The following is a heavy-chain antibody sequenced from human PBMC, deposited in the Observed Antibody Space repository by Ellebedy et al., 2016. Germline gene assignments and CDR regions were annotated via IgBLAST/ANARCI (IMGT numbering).Heavy chain of an antibody. CDR2: IYPGDSDT. CDR1: GYSFTSYW. J-gene: IGHJ4*02. D-gene: IGHD3-3*01. V-gene: IGHV5-51*01. Sequence: GGSLKISCKGSGYSFTSYWIGWVRQMPGKGLEWMGIIYPGDSDTRYSPSFQGQVTISADKSISTAYLQWSSLTASDTAMYYCARLTAFGFWSGYYTYIDYWGQGTLVTVSS. CDR3: ARLTAFGFWSGYYTYIDY.